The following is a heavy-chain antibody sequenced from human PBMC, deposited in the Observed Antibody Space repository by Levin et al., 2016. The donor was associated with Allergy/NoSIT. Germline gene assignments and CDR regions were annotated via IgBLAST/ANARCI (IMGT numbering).Heavy chain of an antibody. V-gene: IGHV3-30*18. J-gene: IGHJ4*02. CDR2: ISYDGSNK. D-gene: IGHD3-9*01. CDR3: AKTLKMQIYDILTGSSRPPTPYDY. CDR1: GFTFSNYG. Sequence: GGSLRLSCAASGFTFSNYGMHWVRQAPGKGLEWVAVISYDGSNKYYADSVKGRFTISRDNSKNTLYLQMNSLRAEDTAVYHCAKTLKMQIYDILTGSSRPPTPYDYWGQGTLVTVSS.